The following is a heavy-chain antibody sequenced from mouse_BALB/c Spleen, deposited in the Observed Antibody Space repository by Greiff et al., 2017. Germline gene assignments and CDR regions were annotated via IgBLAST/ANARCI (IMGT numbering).Heavy chain of an antibody. Sequence: EVKLVESGGGLVQPGGSLKLSCAASGFTFSSYTMSWVRQTPEKRLEWVAYISNGGGSTYYPDTVKGRFTISRDNAKNTLYLQMSSLKSEDTAMYYCARRGASSEYYFDYWGQGTTLTVSS. D-gene: IGHD6-1*01. J-gene: IGHJ2*01. V-gene: IGHV5-12-2*01. CDR2: ISNGGGST. CDR3: ARRGASSEYYFDY. CDR1: GFTFSSYT.